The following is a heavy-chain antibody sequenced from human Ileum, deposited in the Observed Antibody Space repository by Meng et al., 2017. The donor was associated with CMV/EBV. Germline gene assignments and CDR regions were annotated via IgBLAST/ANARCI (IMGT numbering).Heavy chain of an antibody. J-gene: IGHJ4*02. Sequence: VSGASVGSANYYWDWIRRPAGKGLQWIGRIHASGAIYYSPSLKSRVTISLDTSRNQFSLRLNSVTAADTAVYYCARTDGYDWAAFDYWGQGTLVTVSS. CDR3: ARTDGYDWAAFDY. CDR2: IHASGAI. D-gene: IGHD5-12*01. V-gene: IGHV4-61*02. CDR1: GASVGSANYY.